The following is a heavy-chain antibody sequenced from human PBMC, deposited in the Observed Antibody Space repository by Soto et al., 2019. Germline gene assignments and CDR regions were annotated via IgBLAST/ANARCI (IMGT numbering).Heavy chain of an antibody. V-gene: IGHV3-33*01. Sequence: LRLSCAASGFTFSSYGMHWVRQAPGKGLEWVAVIWYDGSNKYYADSVKGRFTISRDNSKNTLYLQMNSLRAEDTAVYYCARDGGLILGYCSSTSCYTRYGMDVWGQGTTVTVSS. CDR3: ARDGGLILGYCSSTSCYTRYGMDV. J-gene: IGHJ6*02. CDR1: GFTFSSYG. D-gene: IGHD2-2*02. CDR2: IWYDGSNK.